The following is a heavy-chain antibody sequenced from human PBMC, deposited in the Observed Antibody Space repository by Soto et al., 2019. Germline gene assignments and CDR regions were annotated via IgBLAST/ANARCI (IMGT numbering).Heavy chain of an antibody. CDR2: INASGSEI. D-gene: IGHD5-12*01. Sequence: EVQLVESGGGLVKPGGSLRVSCAASGFALSAYSLSWVRQAPGEGLEWVASINASGSEIYYADSVEGRFVISRDNAHNSVDLQIISLRVEDTTVSYCATEWLSCDLREAFDCWGQGTLVTVSS. CDR3: ATEWLSCDLREAFDC. J-gene: IGHJ4*02. V-gene: IGHV3-21*01. CDR1: GFALSAYS.